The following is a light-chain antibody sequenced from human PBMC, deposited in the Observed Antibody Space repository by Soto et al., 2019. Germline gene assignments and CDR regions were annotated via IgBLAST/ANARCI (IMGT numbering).Light chain of an antibody. J-gene: IGLJ1*01. CDR2: ENN. Sequence: QPVLTQPPSVSEAPGQRVTISCTGSSSNIGAGYEAHWYQQVPGTAPKLLIYENNNRPSGVPDRFSGSKSGTSASLAITGLKAEDEAESYCQSYDSSLSGYVFGTGTKVTVL. V-gene: IGLV1-40*01. CDR3: QSYDSSLSGYV. CDR1: SSNIGAGYE.